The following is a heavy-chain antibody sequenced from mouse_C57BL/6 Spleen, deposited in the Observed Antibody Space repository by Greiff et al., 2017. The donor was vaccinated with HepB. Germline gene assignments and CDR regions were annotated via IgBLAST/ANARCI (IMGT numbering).Heavy chain of an antibody. D-gene: IGHD2-12*01. V-gene: IGHV1-53*01. Sequence: QVHVKQPGTELVKPGASVKLSCKASGYTFTSYWMHWVKQRPGQGLEWIGNINPSNGGTNYNEKFKSKATLTVDKSSSTAYMQLSSLTSEDSAVYYCARGVLRPHGYFDVWGTGTTVTVSS. J-gene: IGHJ1*03. CDR3: ARGVLRPHGYFDV. CDR2: INPSNGGT. CDR1: GYTFTSYW.